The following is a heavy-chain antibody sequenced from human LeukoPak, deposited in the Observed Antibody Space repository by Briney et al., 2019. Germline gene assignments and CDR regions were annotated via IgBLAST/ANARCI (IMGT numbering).Heavy chain of an antibody. J-gene: IGHJ5*02. V-gene: IGHV5-51*01. Sequence: GESLKISCKGSGYSFMNYWIGWVRQMPGKGLEWMGIIYPDDSDDSDTRYSPSFQDHVTISVDTSLNTAYLQWHSLKASDTAMYYCARQRTNGAMLSAPWGQGTLVTVSS. D-gene: IGHD2-8*01. CDR2: IYPDDSDDSDT. CDR3: ARQRTNGAMLSAP. CDR1: GYSFMNYW.